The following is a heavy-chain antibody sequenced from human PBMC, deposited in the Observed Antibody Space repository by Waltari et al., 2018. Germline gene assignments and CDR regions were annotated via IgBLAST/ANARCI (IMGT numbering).Heavy chain of an antibody. Sequence: QVQLQESGPGLVKPSETLSLTCTVSGGPISSYYWSGIRQPPGKGLEWIGYIYYSGSTNYNPSLKSRVTISVDTSKNQFSLKLSSVTAADTAVYYCARAPSYGDVTDYWGQGTLVTVSS. D-gene: IGHD4-17*01. CDR2: IYYSGST. V-gene: IGHV4-59*01. CDR3: ARAPSYGDVTDY. CDR1: GGPISSYY. J-gene: IGHJ4*02.